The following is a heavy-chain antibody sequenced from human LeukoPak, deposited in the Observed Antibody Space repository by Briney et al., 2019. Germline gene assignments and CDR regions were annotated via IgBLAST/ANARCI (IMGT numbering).Heavy chain of an antibody. V-gene: IGHV3-48*02. Sequence: GGSLRLSCAASGFTFSSYSMNWVRQAPGKGLEWVSYISSSSSTIYYADSVKGRFTISRDNAKNSLYLQMNSLRDEDTAVYYCARGRRYYDSSGPTGVYYFDYWGQGTLVTVS. CDR2: ISSSSSTI. J-gene: IGHJ4*02. CDR1: GFTFSSYS. CDR3: ARGRRYYDSSGPTGVYYFDY. D-gene: IGHD3-22*01.